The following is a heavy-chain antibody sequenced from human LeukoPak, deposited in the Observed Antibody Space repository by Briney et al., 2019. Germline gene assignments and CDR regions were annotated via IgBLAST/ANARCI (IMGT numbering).Heavy chain of an antibody. Sequence: ASVKVSCKASGYTFTSYGISWVRQAPGQGLEWMGWISAYNGNTNYAQKLQGRVTMTTDTSTSTAYMELRSLRSDDTAVYYCARDLVRSRCSSTSCRQRSWFDPWGQGTLVTVFS. D-gene: IGHD2-2*01. CDR3: ARDLVRSRCSSTSCRQRSWFDP. V-gene: IGHV1-18*01. J-gene: IGHJ5*02. CDR2: ISAYNGNT. CDR1: GYTFTSYG.